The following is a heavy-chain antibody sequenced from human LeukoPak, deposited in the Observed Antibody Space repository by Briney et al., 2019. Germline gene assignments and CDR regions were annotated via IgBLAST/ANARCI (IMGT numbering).Heavy chain of an antibody. V-gene: IGHV1-2*02. Sequence: ASVKVSCKASGYTFTGYYMHWVRQAPGQGLEWMGWINPNSGGTNYAQEFQGRVTMTRDTSISTAYMELSRLRSDDTAVYYCARGKLRFLEWLLSIDYWGQGTLVTVSS. CDR3: ARGKLRFLEWLLSIDY. J-gene: IGHJ4*02. D-gene: IGHD3-3*01. CDR1: GYTFTGYY. CDR2: INPNSGGT.